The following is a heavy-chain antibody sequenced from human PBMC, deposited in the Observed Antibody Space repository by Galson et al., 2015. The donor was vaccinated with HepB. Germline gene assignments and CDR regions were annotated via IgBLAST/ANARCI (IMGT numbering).Heavy chain of an antibody. J-gene: IGHJ3*02. Sequence: SVKVSCKASGYTFTRNGISWVRQAPGQGLEWMGWISTNSGNTYYAQKFQDRLIMTTERSTSTAYMELRSLTSDDTAFYYCARDVRYAFEIWGQGTMVTVS. CDR3: ARDVRYAFEI. CDR2: ISTNSGNT. V-gene: IGHV1-18*01. CDR1: GYTFTRNG. D-gene: IGHD3-10*02.